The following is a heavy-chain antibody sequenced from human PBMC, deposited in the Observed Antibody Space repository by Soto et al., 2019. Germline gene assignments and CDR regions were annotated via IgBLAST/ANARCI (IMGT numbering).Heavy chain of an antibody. V-gene: IGHV4-34*01. Sequence: QVQLQQWGAGLLKPSETLSLTCAVYGGSFTGYYCGWIRQPPEKGLEWMGEINHSGRTNYKPSLKSLVTISLDTSKNEFSLILTSVTAADTAVYYCARGRVAAAVPVWGQGTLVTVSS. CDR3: ARGRVAAAVPV. J-gene: IGHJ4*02. CDR1: GGSFTGYY. D-gene: IGHD6-13*01. CDR2: INHSGRT.